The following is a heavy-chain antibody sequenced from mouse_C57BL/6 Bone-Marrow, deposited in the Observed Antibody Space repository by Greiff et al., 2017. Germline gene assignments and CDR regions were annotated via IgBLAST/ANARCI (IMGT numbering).Heavy chain of an antibody. CDR3: ARDGYSY. J-gene: IGHJ3*01. CDR2: ISSGGSYT. CDR1: GFTFSSYG. Sequence: EVQVVESGGDLVKPGGSLKLSCAASGFTFSSYGMSWVRQTPDKRLEWVATISSGGSYTSYPDSVKGRFTISRDNAKNTLYLQMSSLKSEDTAMYYCARDGYSYWGQGTLVTVSA. V-gene: IGHV5-6*01. D-gene: IGHD2-3*01.